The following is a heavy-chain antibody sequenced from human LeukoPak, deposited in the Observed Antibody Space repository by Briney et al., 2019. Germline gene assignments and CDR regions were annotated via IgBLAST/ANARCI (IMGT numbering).Heavy chain of an antibody. CDR3: AKDLSWGFDY. J-gene: IGHJ4*02. CDR1: GFAFSTYG. CDR2: ISGSGAGT. D-gene: IGHD7-27*01. V-gene: IGHV3-23*01. Sequence: GGSLRLSCAASGFAFSTYGMSWVRQAPGKGPEWVSAISGSGAGTYYADSMKGRFTISRDNSKNTLYLQINSLRAEDTALYYCAKDLSWGFDYWGLGTLVTVSS.